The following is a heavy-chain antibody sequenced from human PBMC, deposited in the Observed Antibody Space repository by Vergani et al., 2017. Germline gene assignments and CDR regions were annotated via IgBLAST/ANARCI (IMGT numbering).Heavy chain of an antibody. J-gene: IGHJ4*02. CDR2: IPFDGSNQ. Sequence: QVQLVESGGGVVQRGGSLRLSCATSGFTLSNYDMQWIRQGPGKGLEFVAFIPFDGSNQYYADSVKGRFTLSRDFSKNTLYLQMNSLRTDDTATYYCAKHFSGWGIDYWGQGTQVIVSS. V-gene: IGHV3-30*02. D-gene: IGHD6-19*01. CDR1: GFTLSNYD. CDR3: AKHFSGWGIDY.